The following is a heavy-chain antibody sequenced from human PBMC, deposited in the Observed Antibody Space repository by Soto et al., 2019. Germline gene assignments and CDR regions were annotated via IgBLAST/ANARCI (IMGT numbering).Heavy chain of an antibody. CDR3: ARRYGWAFDI. D-gene: IGHD3-16*01. CDR1: GGSTSSYY. Sequence: SETLSLTCTVSGGSTSSYYWSWIRQPPGKGLEWIGYIYYSGSTNYNPSLKSRVTISVDTSKNQFSLKLSSVTAADTAVYYCARRYGWAFDIWGQGTMVTVSS. CDR2: IYYSGST. V-gene: IGHV4-59*08. J-gene: IGHJ3*02.